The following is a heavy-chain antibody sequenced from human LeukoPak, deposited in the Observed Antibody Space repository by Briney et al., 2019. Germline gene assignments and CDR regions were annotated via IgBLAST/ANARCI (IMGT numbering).Heavy chain of an antibody. CDR2: ISYDGSNK. V-gene: IGHV3-30-3*01. D-gene: IGHD6-13*01. Sequence: GGSLRLSCAASGFTFSSYAMHWVRQAPGKGLEWVAVISYDGSNKYYADSVKGRFTISRDNSKNTLYLQMNSLRAEDTAVYYCAQIAAALYFDYWGQGTLVTVSS. CDR1: GFTFSSYA. CDR3: AQIAAALYFDY. J-gene: IGHJ4*02.